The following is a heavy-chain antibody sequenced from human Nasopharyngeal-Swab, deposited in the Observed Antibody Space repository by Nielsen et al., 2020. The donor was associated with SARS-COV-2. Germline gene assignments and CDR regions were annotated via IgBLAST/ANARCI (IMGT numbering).Heavy chain of an antibody. V-gene: IGHV5-51*01. Sequence: GESLKISCKGSGYSFTNYWIGWVRQMPGKGLEWMGIIYPGDSDTRYSPSFQGQVTISADKSISTAYLQWSSLKASDTAMYYGARTQDSSGWSDWFDPWGQGTLVTVSS. CDR2: IYPGDSDT. J-gene: IGHJ5*02. D-gene: IGHD6-19*01. CDR3: ARTQDSSGWSDWFDP. CDR1: GYSFTNYW.